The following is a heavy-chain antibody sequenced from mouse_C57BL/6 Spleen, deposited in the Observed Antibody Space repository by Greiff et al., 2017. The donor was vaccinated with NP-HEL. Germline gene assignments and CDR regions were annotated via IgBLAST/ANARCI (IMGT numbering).Heavy chain of an antibody. CDR2: FYPGSGSI. V-gene: IGHV1-62-2*01. J-gene: IGHJ1*03. CDR3: ARHEAPFYYGSSYWYFGV. Sequence: QVQLQQSGAELVKPGASVKLSCKASGYTFTEYTIHWVKQRSGQGLEWIGWFYPGSGSIKYNEKFKDKATLTADKYSSTVYMELSRLTSEDSAVYFCARHEAPFYYGSSYWYFGVWGTGTTVTVSS. CDR1: GYTFTEYT. D-gene: IGHD1-1*01.